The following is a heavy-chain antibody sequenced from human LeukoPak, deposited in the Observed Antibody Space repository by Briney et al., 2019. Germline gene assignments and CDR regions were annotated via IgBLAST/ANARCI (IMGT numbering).Heavy chain of an antibody. CDR2: IYYSGST. D-gene: IGHD3-16*02. CDR3: ARGTYYDYVWGSYRYTSYFDY. Sequence: SQTLSLTCTVDGRSISSNYWSWIRQPPRKGLEWIGYIYYSGSTNYNPSLKSRVTISVDTSKNQFSLKLSSVTAADTAVYYCARGTYYDYVWGSYRYTSYFDYWGQGTLVTVSS. CDR1: GRSISSNY. V-gene: IGHV4-59*01. J-gene: IGHJ4*02.